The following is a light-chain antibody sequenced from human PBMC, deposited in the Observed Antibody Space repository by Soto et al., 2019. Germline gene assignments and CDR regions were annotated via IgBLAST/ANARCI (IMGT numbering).Light chain of an antibody. V-gene: IGKV3-20*01. Sequence: EIVLTQSPGTVSLSPGETATLSCRASQRVGSRFLAWYQQKPGQAPRLLIYGASNRATGIPDRFSGSGSETEFTLSISRLEPEYFAMYYCQQYDGSPRTVGQGTKVDVK. CDR1: QRVGSRF. J-gene: IGKJ1*01. CDR3: QQYDGSPRT. CDR2: GAS.